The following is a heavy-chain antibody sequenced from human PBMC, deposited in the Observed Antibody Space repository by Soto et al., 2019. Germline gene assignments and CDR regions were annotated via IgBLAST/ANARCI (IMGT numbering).Heavy chain of an antibody. CDR1: GGSVNNGSYY. V-gene: IGHV4-61*01. Sequence: QVPLQESGPGLVRPSETLSLTCTVSGGSVNNGSYYWNWIRQPPVKGLEWVGFVCYTGVTNYSPSLRSRATISLDTSKHQVSLKLTSVRAADTAFYYCARRRAGSPTFVDDWGQGIIVTVSS. CDR2: VCYTGVT. J-gene: IGHJ4*02. D-gene: IGHD3-16*01. CDR3: ARRRAGSPTFVDD.